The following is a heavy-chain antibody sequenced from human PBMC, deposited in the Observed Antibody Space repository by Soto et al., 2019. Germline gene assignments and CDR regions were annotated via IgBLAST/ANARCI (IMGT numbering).Heavy chain of an antibody. Sequence: EVQLVESGGGLVQPGGSLRLSCAASGFTVSSNYMSWVRQAPGKGLEWVSVLYSGGSTYYADSVKGRFTISRHNAKNTLYLQMNSLRAEDTAVYYCARTPRGSGIDYWGQGTLVTVSS. J-gene: IGHJ4*02. CDR3: ARTPRGSGIDY. V-gene: IGHV3-53*04. D-gene: IGHD6-19*01. CDR1: GFTVSSNY. CDR2: LYSGGST.